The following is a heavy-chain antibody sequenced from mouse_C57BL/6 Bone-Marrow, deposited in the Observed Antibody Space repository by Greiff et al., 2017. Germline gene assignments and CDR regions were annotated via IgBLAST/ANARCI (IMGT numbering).Heavy chain of an antibody. D-gene: IGHD1-1*01. J-gene: IGHJ1*03. CDR3: ARPHITTVVAPYWYFDV. CDR2: IHPNSGST. CDR1: GYTFTSYW. V-gene: IGHV1-64*01. Sequence: QVQLQQSGAELVKPGASVKLSCKASGYTFTSYWMHWVKQRPGQGLEWIGMIHPNSGSTNYNEKFKSKATLTVDKSSSTAYMQLSSLTSEDSAVYYCARPHITTVVAPYWYFDVWGTGTTVTVSS.